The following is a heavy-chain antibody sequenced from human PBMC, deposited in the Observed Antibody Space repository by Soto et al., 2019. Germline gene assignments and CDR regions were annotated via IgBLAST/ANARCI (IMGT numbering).Heavy chain of an antibody. D-gene: IGHD2-2*02. CDR3: AAPGACSTSCYKAYYYGMDV. CDR2: ISGSGGST. J-gene: IGHJ6*02. CDR1: GFTFSSYA. Sequence: EVQLLESGGGLVQPGGSLRLSCAASGFTFSSYAMSWVRQAPGKGLEWVSAISGSGGSTYYADSVKGRFTISSDNSKNTLYLQMNSLRAEDTAVYYCAAPGACSTSCYKAYYYGMDVWGQGTTVTVSS. V-gene: IGHV3-23*01.